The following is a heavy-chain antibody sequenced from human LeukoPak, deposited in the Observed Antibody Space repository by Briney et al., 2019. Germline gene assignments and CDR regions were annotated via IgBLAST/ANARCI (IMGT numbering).Heavy chain of an antibody. CDR1: GFPFSSYE. CDR3: ARGRSYSVY. D-gene: IGHD1-26*01. Sequence: GGSLRLSCVASGFPFSSYEMNWVRQAPGKGLEWVAYISTTTICYTDSVKGRFTISRDNVKNSLYLQMDYLRAEDTAIYYCARGRSYSVYWGQGTLVTVSS. V-gene: IGHV3-48*03. CDR2: ISTTTI. J-gene: IGHJ4*02.